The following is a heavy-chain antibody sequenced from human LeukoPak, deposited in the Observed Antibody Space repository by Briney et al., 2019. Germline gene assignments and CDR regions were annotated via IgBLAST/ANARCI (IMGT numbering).Heavy chain of an antibody. CDR1: GYTFTGYY. V-gene: IGHV1-18*04. Sequence: GASVKVSCKASGYTFTGYYMHWVRQAPGQGLEWMGWISAYNGNTNYAQKLQGRVTMTTDTSTSTAYMELRSLRSDDTAVYYCARRYSNYLDYWGQGTLVTVSS. CDR2: ISAYNGNT. D-gene: IGHD4-11*01. CDR3: ARRYSNYLDY. J-gene: IGHJ4*02.